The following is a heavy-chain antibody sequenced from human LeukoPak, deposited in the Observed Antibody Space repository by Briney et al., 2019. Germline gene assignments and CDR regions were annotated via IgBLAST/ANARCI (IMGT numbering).Heavy chain of an antibody. CDR2: IIPIFGTT. CDR3: ATSIVAAGQYFRH. D-gene: IGHD6-25*01. Sequence: SVKVSCKASGGTFSSYAISWVRQAPGQGLEWMGGIIPIFGTTNYAQKFQGRVSITTDESTSTAYMELSSLRYEDTAMYYCATSIVAAGQYFRHWGQGTLVTVSS. V-gene: IGHV1-69*05. CDR1: GGTFSSYA. J-gene: IGHJ1*01.